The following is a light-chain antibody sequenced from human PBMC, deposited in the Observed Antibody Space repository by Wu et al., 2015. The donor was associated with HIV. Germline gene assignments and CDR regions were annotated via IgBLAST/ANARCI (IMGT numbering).Light chain of an antibody. CDR3: QQYGSPLT. CDR2: ATS. V-gene: IGKV3-20*01. J-gene: IGKJ4*01. Sequence: EIVLTQSPGTLSLSPGERATLSCRASQTISSTYVAWFQHKLGQAPRLLIYATSKRATGIPDRFRGAGSGTDFILTITRLEPEDFAMYYCQQYGSPLTFGGGTRVDVK. CDR1: QTISSTY.